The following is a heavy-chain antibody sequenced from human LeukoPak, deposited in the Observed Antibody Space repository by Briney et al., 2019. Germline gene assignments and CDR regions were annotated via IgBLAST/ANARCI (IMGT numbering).Heavy chain of an antibody. CDR2: ISGSGGST. D-gene: IGHD3-16*01. J-gene: IGHJ4*02. CDR3: VKDKDNLWGSPYFFDN. V-gene: IGHV3-23*01. CDR1: GFTFSNYA. Sequence: GGSLRLSCAASGFTFSNYAMSWVRQAPGKGLEWVSDISGSGGSTYYADFLKGRFIISRDNSKNMLYLQMNSLRVEDTAVYFCVKDKDNLWGSPYFFDNWGQGTLVSVSS.